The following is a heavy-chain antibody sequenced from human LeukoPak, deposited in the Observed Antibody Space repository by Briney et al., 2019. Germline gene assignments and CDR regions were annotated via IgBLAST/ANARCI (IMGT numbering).Heavy chain of an antibody. CDR2: IKQDGSEK. V-gene: IGHV3-7*03. CDR1: GFTFSSYW. D-gene: IGHD3-10*01. J-gene: IGHJ6*04. Sequence: PGRSLRLSCAASGFTFSSYWMSWVRQAPGKGLEWVANIKQDGSEKYYVDSVKGRFTISRDNAKNSLYLQMNSLRAEDTAVYYCARDSPESMVRGVRYYYYGMDVWGKGTTVTVSS. CDR3: ARDSPESMVRGVRYYYYGMDV.